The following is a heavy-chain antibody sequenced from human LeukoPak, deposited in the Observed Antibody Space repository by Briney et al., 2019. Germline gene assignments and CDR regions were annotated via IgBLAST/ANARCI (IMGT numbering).Heavy chain of an antibody. CDR1: GFSFSSYA. Sequence: GGSLRLSCAASGFSFSSYAMSWVRQAPGKGLEWVSSISGSGGNTYYADSVKGRFTISRDNSKNTLYLQMNSLRAEDSAVYYCAKSASGSYYRVLYDAFDVWGQGTMVTVSS. V-gene: IGHV3-23*01. CDR2: ISGSGGNT. J-gene: IGHJ3*01. CDR3: AKSASGSYYRVLYDAFDV. D-gene: IGHD3-10*01.